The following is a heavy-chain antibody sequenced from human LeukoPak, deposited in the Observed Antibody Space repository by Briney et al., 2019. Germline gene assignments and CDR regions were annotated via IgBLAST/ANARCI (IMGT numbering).Heavy chain of an antibody. V-gene: IGHV3-30*03. Sequence: GRSLRLSCAASGFNFNNYDMHWVRQAPGKGLEWVAVISVDGEKSYYADSVKGRFTISRDDSKNTLYLQMNSLKTEDTAVYYCTTDPTVIWGQGTLVTVSS. CDR1: GFNFNNYD. CDR3: TTDPTVI. J-gene: IGHJ4*02. D-gene: IGHD2-21*01. CDR2: ISVDGEKS.